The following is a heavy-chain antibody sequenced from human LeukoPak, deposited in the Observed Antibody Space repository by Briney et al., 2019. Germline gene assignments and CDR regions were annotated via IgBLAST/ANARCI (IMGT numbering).Heavy chain of an antibody. Sequence: GRSLRLSCAASGFTFSSYGMHWVRQAPGKGLEWVAVISYDGSNKYYADSVKGRFTISRDNSKNTLYLQMNSLRAEDTAVYYCARELGSSSWYHSTSIDYWGQGTLVTVSS. CDR2: ISYDGSNK. V-gene: IGHV3-30*03. D-gene: IGHD6-13*01. CDR3: ARELGSSSWYHSTSIDY. CDR1: GFTFSSYG. J-gene: IGHJ4*02.